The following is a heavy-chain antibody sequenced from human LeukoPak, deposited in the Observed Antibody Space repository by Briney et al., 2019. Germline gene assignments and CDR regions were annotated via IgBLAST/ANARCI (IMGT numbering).Heavy chain of an antibody. D-gene: IGHD6-19*01. J-gene: IGHJ4*02. CDR2: IYYSGST. Sequence: SETLSLTCTVSGGSISSSSYYWGWIRQPPGKGLEWIGSIYYSGSTYYNPSLKSRVTISVDTSKNQFSLKLSSVTAADTAVYYCARDAAGYSSGWHQDFDYWGQGTLVTVSS. CDR3: ARDAAGYSSGWHQDFDY. CDR1: GGSISSSSYY. V-gene: IGHV4-39*07.